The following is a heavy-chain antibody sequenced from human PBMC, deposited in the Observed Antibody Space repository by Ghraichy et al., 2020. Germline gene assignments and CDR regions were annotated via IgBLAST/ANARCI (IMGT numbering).Heavy chain of an antibody. V-gene: IGHV3-48*02. Sequence: GGSLRLSCAASGFTFTGYSMNWVRQAPGKGLEWVSCISTSSNTIYYADSVKGRFTISRDNAKNSLYLQMDSLRDEDTAVYYCARDHTLATPNRYFDLWGRGTLVTVSS. CDR1: GFTFTGYS. CDR2: ISTSSNTI. J-gene: IGHJ2*01. CDR3: ARDHTLATPNRYFDL. D-gene: IGHD5-12*01.